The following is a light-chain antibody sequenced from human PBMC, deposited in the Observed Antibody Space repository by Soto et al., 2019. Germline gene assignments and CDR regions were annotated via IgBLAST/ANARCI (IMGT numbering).Light chain of an antibody. CDR2: GAS. CDR1: QSVSLS. V-gene: IGKV3D-15*01. CDR3: QQYKSWPPIT. J-gene: IGKJ5*01. Sequence: EIVLTQSPATLSLSPGGRATLSCRASQSVSLSLAWYQQKPGQAPRLLIYGASSRATGIPDRFSGTGSGTEFTLTISSLKSEDYAVYYCQQYKSWPPITFGQGTRLEI.